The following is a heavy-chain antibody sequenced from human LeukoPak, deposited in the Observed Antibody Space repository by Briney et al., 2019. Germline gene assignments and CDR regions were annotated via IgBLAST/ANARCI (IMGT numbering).Heavy chain of an antibody. D-gene: IGHD3-16*01. Sequence: SETLSLTCTVSGYSISTGYYWDWIRQPPGKGLEWIGSIYYSGSTYYNPSLKSRVTISVDTSKNQFSLKLSSVTAADTAVYYCAYVSLGYWGQGTLVTVSS. CDR1: GYSISTGYY. V-gene: IGHV4-38-2*02. CDR2: IYYSGST. J-gene: IGHJ4*02. CDR3: AYVSLGY.